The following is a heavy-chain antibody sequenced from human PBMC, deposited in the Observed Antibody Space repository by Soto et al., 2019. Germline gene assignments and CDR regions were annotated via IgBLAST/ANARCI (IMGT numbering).Heavy chain of an antibody. D-gene: IGHD2-15*01. CDR3: ARGPGGPAGPGAY. CDR2: INAGNGNT. Sequence: ASVKVSCKASGYTFTSYAMHWVRQAPGQRLEWMGWINAGNGNTKYSQKFQGRVTITRDTSASTAYMERSSLRSEDTAVYYCARGPGGPAGPGAYWGQGTLVTVSS. V-gene: IGHV1-3*01. J-gene: IGHJ4*02. CDR1: GYTFTSYA.